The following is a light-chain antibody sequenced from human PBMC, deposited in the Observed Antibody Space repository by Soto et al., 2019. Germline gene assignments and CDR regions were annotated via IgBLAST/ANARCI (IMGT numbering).Light chain of an antibody. Sequence: QSVLTQPPSVSGAPGQRVTISCTGSSANIGAGYHVHWYQQLPGTAPKLLIFDNNNRPSGVPDRFSGSKSGNTASLTISGLQLEDEADYHCSSYTGGSTYWIFGGGTKLTVL. J-gene: IGLJ3*02. V-gene: IGLV1-40*01. CDR3: SSYTGGSTYWI. CDR1: SANIGAGYH. CDR2: DNN.